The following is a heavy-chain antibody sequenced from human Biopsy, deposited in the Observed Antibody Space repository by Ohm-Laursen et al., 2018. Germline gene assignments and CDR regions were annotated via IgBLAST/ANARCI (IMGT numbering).Heavy chain of an antibody. J-gene: IGHJ6*02. V-gene: IGHV2-70*11. Sequence: TQTLTLTCSFSGFSLSARGMCVSWIRQAPGKALEWLARVDWDDYKDYSASLQTKLSISKDTSNDRMVLTVNNVDPADTATYYCARTPILIVSAGLVYRHRRHLQGMDVWGQGIAVTVS. D-gene: IGHD6-13*01. CDR2: VDWDDYK. CDR3: ARTPILIVSAGLVYRHRRHLQGMDV. CDR1: GFSLSARGMC.